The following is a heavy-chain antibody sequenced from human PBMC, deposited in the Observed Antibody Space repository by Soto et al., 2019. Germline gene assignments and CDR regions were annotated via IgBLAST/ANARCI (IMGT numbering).Heavy chain of an antibody. J-gene: IGHJ6*02. CDR3: ATGGRFFCQRPLVTPFCYYYYGMDV. D-gene: IGHD3-9*01. V-gene: IGHV1-69*13. CDR1: GGTFSSYA. CDR2: IIPIFGTA. Sequence: SVKVFCKASGGTFSSYASSWVRQAPGQGLEWMGGIIPIFGTANYAQKFQGRVTITADESTSTAYMELSSLRSEDTAVYYCATGGRFFCQRPLVTPFCYYYYGMDVWGQGTTVTVSS.